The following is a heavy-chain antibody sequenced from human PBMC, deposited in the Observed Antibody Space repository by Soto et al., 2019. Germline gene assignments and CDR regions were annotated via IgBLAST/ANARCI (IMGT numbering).Heavy chain of an antibody. CDR1: GYTLTELS. Sequence: EASVKVSCKVSGYTLTELSMHLVRQAPGKGLEWMGGFDPEDGETIYAQKFQGRVTMTEDTSTDTAYMELSSLRSEDTAVYYCATAIIDFWSGYSYKSWFDPWGQGTLVTVSS. CDR3: ATAIIDFWSGYSYKSWFDP. D-gene: IGHD3-3*01. V-gene: IGHV1-24*01. CDR2: FDPEDGET. J-gene: IGHJ5*02.